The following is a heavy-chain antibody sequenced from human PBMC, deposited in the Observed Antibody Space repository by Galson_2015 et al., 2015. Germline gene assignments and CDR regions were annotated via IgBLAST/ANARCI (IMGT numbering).Heavy chain of an antibody. CDR3: ARDISYCSGGSCYIYTGNDY. J-gene: IGHJ4*02. CDR2: ISYDGSSK. CDR1: VFTFSSYA. Sequence: SLRLSCAASVFTFSSYAMHWVRQAPGKGLEWVALISYDGSSKFYADSVKGRFTISRDNSKNTLYLQMNSLRPEDTAVFYCARDISYCSGGSCYIYTGNDYWGQGTLVTVSS. D-gene: IGHD2-15*01. V-gene: IGHV3-30-3*01.